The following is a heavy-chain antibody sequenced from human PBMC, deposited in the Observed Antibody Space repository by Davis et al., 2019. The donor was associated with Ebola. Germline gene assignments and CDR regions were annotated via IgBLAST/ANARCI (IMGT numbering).Heavy chain of an antibody. CDR2: IKEDGSEK. V-gene: IGHV3-7*03. Sequence: GESLKISCAASGFTFSRYWMSWVRQAPGKGLEWVANIKEDGSEKYYVDSMKGRFTISRDNAKNSLYLQMNSLRAEDTAVYYCARVVYYYDSSGYFTVGDGMDVWGKGTTVTVSS. J-gene: IGHJ6*04. CDR1: GFTFSRYW. CDR3: ARVVYYYDSSGYFTVGDGMDV. D-gene: IGHD3-22*01.